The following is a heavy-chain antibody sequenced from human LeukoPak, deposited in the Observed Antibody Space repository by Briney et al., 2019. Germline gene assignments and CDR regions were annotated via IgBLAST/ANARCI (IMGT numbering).Heavy chain of an antibody. CDR1: GGSFSGYY. CDR3: ARRRRRYDFWSGNNWFDP. Sequence: SETLSLTCAVYGGSFSGYYWSWIRQPPGKGLEWIGEINHSGSTDYNPSLKSRVTISVDTSKNQFSLKLSSVTAADTAVYYCARRRRRYDFWSGNNWFDPWGQGTLVTVSS. J-gene: IGHJ5*02. V-gene: IGHV4-34*01. CDR2: INHSGST. D-gene: IGHD3-3*01.